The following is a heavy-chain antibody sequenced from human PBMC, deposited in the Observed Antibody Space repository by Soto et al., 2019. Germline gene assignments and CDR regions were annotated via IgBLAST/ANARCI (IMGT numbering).Heavy chain of an antibody. Sequence: SLRLSCAASGFTFSDYYMSWIRQAPGKGLEWVSYISSSSSYTNYADSVKGRFTISRDNAKNSLYLQMNSLRAEDTAVYYCARENYYDSSGYSDYWGQGTLVTVSS. CDR1: GFTFSDYY. D-gene: IGHD3-22*01. J-gene: IGHJ4*02. V-gene: IGHV3-11*06. CDR3: ARENYYDSSGYSDY. CDR2: ISSSSSYT.